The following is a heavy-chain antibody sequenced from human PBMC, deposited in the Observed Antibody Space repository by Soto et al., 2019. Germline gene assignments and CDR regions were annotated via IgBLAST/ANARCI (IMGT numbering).Heavy chain of an antibody. CDR1: GYRFTNYW. J-gene: IGHJ6*02. CDR2: IYPDDSDI. D-gene: IGHD3-10*01. V-gene: IGHV5-51*01. CDR3: ARQVWGVTSYGMDV. Sequence: GESLKISCKGSGYRFTNYWIAWVRQMPGKGLEWMGIIYPDDSDIRYSPSFQGQVTISDDKSISTAYLQWSSLKASDTAVYYCARQVWGVTSYGMDVWGQGTTVTVSS.